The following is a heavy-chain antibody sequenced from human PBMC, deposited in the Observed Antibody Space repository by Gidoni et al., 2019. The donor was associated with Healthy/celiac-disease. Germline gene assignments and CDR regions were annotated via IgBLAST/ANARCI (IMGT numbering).Heavy chain of an antibody. V-gene: IGHV3-30-3*01. CDR1: VFTVSSDA. CDR2: ISNNGSNK. Sequence: QVQLVESGGGVVQPGRSLRLSGAASVFTVSSDAMHWVRQAPGKRLEWVAVISNNGSNKYYADSVKGIFNISRDNAKNTMYLQMNSLRAEDTAVYYWARGHLGELSPYWPPGNFDYWGQGTLVTVSS. CDR3: ARGHLGELSPYWPPGNFDY. J-gene: IGHJ4*02. D-gene: IGHD3-16*02.